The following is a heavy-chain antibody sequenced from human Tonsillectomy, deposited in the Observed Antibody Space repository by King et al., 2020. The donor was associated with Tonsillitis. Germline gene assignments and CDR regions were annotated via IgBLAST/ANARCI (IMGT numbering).Heavy chain of an antibody. D-gene: IGHD1-1*01. J-gene: IGHJ2*01. CDR3: ARKNDWYFDL. V-gene: IGHV3-33*08. Sequence: QVQLVESGGGVVQPGRSLRLSCVVSGFTFSSYGMHWVRQAPGKGLEWVAVIWYDGSNRDYVDSVKGRFTISSDDSKKTLYLQMNSLRAEDTAVYYCARKNDWYFDLWGRGTLVTVSS. CDR2: IWYDGSNR. CDR1: GFTFSSYG.